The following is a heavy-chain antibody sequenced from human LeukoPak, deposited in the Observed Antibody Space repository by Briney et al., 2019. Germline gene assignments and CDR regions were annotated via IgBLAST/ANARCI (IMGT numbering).Heavy chain of an antibody. CDR2: IKQDGSEK. D-gene: IGHD2-21*02. CDR1: GFTFGSYW. J-gene: IGHJ6*02. Sequence: GGSLRLSCAASGFTFGSYWMSWVRQAPGKGLEWVANIKQDGSEKYYVDSVKGRFTISRDNTKNSLYLQMNSLRAEDTAVYHCMMSLTAHYYYGMDVWGQGTAVTVSS. CDR3: MMSLTAHYYYGMDV. V-gene: IGHV3-7*02.